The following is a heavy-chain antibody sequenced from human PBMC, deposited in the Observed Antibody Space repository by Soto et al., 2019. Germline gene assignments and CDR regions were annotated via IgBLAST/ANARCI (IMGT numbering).Heavy chain of an antibody. Sequence: GGSLRLSCAASGFTVSSNYMSWVRQAPGKGLEWVSVIYSGGSTYYADSVKGRFTISRDNSKNTLYLQMNSLRAEDTAVYYCARITTTVTHGKGFFDYWGQGTLVTVSS. D-gene: IGHD4-17*01. J-gene: IGHJ4*02. V-gene: IGHV3-66*01. CDR1: GFTVSSNY. CDR2: IYSGGST. CDR3: ARITTTVTHGKGFFDY.